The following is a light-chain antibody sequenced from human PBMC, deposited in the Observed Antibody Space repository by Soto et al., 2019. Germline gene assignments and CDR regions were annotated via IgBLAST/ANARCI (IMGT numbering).Light chain of an antibody. J-gene: IGLJ1*01. V-gene: IGLV2-14*01. CDR3: SAFTGTTSF. Sequence: HSALTQPASVSASPGQSITISCTGSGSDVGGNKYVSWYQQYPSKAPKLMICDVSNRPSGVSNRLSGSKSGNTASLTISGLQAEDVADYYCSAFTGTTSFFGTGPKVTVL. CDR2: DVS. CDR1: GSDVGGNKY.